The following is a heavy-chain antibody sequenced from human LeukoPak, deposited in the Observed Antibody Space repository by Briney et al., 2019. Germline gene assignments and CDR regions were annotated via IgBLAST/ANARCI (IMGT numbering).Heavy chain of an antibody. CDR2: INPNSGGT. CDR3: AREPGGLYYYDSSGFDRVFDY. Sequence: GASVKVSCKASGYTFTGYYMHWVRQAPGQGLEWMGRINPNSGGTSYAQKFKGRVSMTRDTSISTAYMELSRLRSDDTAVYYCAREPGGLYYYDSSGFDRVFDYWGQGTLVTVSS. J-gene: IGHJ4*02. CDR1: GYTFTGYY. V-gene: IGHV1-2*06. D-gene: IGHD3-22*01.